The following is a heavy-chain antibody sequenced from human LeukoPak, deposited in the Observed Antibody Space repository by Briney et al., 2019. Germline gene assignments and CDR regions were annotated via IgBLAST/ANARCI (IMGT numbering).Heavy chain of an antibody. J-gene: IGHJ4*02. CDR3: AKPLRIAVAAAHFDY. Sequence: GGSLRLSCAASGFTFSSYAMSWVRQAPGKGLEWVSAISGSGGSTYYADSVKGRFTISRDNSKNTLYLQMNSLRAEDTAVYYCAKPLRIAVAAAHFDYWGQGTLVTVSS. CDR1: GFTFSSYA. CDR2: ISGSGGST. D-gene: IGHD6-19*01. V-gene: IGHV3-23*01.